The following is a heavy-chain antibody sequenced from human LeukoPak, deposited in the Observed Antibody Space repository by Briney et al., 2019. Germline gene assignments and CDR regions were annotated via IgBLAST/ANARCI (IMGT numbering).Heavy chain of an antibody. J-gene: IGHJ3*02. CDR1: GGTFSSYA. V-gene: IGHV1-69*13. CDR2: IIPIIGTA. CDR3: ARDTTIFGVVYAFDI. Sequence: SVKVSCKASGGTFSSYAISWVRQAPGQGLEWMGGIIPIIGTANYAQKFQGRVTITADESTSTAYMELSSLRSEDTAVYYCARDTTIFGVVYAFDIWGQGTMVTVSS. D-gene: IGHD3-3*01.